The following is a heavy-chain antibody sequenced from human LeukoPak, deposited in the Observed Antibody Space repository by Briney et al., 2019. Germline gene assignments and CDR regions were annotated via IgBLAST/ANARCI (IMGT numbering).Heavy chain of an antibody. D-gene: IGHD1-26*01. V-gene: IGHV3-21*01. CDR2: ISSSSSYI. Sequence: GGSLRLSCAASGFTFSSYSMNWVRQAPGKGLEWVSSISSSSSYIYYADSVKGRFTISRDNAKNSLYLQMNSLRAEDTAVYYCARVRGYWELLQGIDYYYGMDVWGQGTTVTVSS. J-gene: IGHJ6*02. CDR1: GFTFSSYS. CDR3: ARVRGYWELLQGIDYYYGMDV.